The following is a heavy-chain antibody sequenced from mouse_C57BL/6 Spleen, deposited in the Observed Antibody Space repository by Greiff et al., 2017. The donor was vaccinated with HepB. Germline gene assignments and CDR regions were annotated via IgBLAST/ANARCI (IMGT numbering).Heavy chain of an antibody. CDR3: ARSSLVPGYFDV. Sequence: QVQLQQSGAELVRPGASVKLSCKASGYTFTDYYINWVKQRPGQGLEWIARIYPGSGNTYYNEKFKGKATLTAEKSSSTAYMQLSSLTSEDSAVYFCARSSLVPGYFDVWGTGTTVTVSS. CDR1: GYTFTDYY. D-gene: IGHD6-2*01. V-gene: IGHV1-76*01. CDR2: IYPGSGNT. J-gene: IGHJ1*03.